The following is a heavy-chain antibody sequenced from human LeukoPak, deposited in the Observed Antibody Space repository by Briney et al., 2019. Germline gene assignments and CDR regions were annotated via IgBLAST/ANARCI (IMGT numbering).Heavy chain of an antibody. V-gene: IGHV3-74*01. CDR2: INSDGSST. CDR1: GFTLSTYW. J-gene: IGHJ4*02. CDR3: ARLGYCSGGSCSSFDY. Sequence: PEGSLRLSCAASGFTLSTYWMHWVRQAPGKGLVWVSRINSDGSSTSYADSVKGRFTISRDNAKNTLYLQMNSLRAEDTAVYYCARLGYCSGGSCSSFDYWGQGTLVTVSS. D-gene: IGHD2-15*01.